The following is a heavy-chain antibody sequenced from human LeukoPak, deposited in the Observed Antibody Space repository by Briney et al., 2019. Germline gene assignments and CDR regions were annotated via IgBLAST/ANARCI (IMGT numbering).Heavy chain of an antibody. V-gene: IGHV3-23*01. CDR1: GFTFSSYA. J-gene: IGHJ4*02. Sequence: PGGSLRLSCAASGFTFSSYAMSWVRQAPGKGLEWVSAISGSGGSTYYADSVKGRFTISRDNSKNTLYLQMNSPRAEDTAVYYCAKGAGAVVVPAATYYFDYWGQGTLVTVSS. CDR3: AKGAGAVVVPAATYYFDY. D-gene: IGHD2-2*01. CDR2: ISGSGGST.